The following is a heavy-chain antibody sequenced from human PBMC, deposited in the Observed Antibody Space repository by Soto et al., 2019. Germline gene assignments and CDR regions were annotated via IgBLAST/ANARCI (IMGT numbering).Heavy chain of an antibody. Sequence: PSETLSLTCTVSGGSISSYYWSWIRQPPGKGLEWIGYIYYSGSTNYNPSLKSRVTISVDTSKNQFSLKLSSVTAADTAVYYCARKRMSLYYYYYGMDVWGQGTTVTVSS. V-gene: IGHV4-59*01. CDR1: GGSISSYY. CDR3: ARKRMSLYYYYYGMDV. CDR2: IYYSGST. J-gene: IGHJ6*02.